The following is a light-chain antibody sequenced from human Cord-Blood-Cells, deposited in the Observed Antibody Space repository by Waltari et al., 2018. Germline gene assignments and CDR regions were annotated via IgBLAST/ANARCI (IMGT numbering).Light chain of an antibody. Sequence: QSVLTQPPSVSGAPGQRVTISCTGSSSNIGAGYDVHWYQQLPGTAPKPLIYGTRSRPSGGPDRFSGSKSGTSASLAITGLQAEDEADYYCQSYDSSLSGYVFGAGTKVTVL. CDR1: SSNIGAGYD. J-gene: IGLJ1*01. V-gene: IGLV1-40*01. CDR2: GTR. CDR3: QSYDSSLSGYV.